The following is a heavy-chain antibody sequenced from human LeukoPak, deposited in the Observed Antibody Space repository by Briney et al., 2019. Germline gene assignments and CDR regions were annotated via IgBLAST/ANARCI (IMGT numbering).Heavy chain of an antibody. CDR2: IYPGDSDT. V-gene: IGHV5-51*01. J-gene: IGHJ4*02. CDR1: GSIFTNYW. Sequence: GESLKISCKGSGSIFTNYWIGWVRQLPGKGLEWMGIIYPGDSDTRYSPSFQGQVTMSADKSITTAYLQWSSLKASDTAMYYCARQPASLRGIDNWGQGTLVTVS. CDR3: ARQPASLRGIDN.